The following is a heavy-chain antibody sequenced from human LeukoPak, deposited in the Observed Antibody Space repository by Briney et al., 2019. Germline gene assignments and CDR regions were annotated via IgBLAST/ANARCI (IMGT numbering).Heavy chain of an antibody. CDR3: VRGDYGDYTLFDY. J-gene: IGHJ4*02. D-gene: IGHD4-17*01. Sequence: GGSLRLSCAASGFTVSSNYMSWVRQAPGEGLEWVSVIYSGGSTYYADSVKGRFTISRDNSKNTLYLQMNSLRAEDTAVYYCVRGDYGDYTLFDYWGQGTLVTVSS. CDR1: GFTVSSNY. CDR2: IYSGGST. V-gene: IGHV3-53*01.